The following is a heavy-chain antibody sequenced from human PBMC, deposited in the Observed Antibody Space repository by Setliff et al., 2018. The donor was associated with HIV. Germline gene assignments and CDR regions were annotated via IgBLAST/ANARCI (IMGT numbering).Heavy chain of an antibody. CDR2: LSGYNGDT. CDR3: TSSFRIFYYDSRTYSKWFDP. D-gene: IGHD3-22*01. CDR1: GYTFSSYG. V-gene: IGHV1-18*01. J-gene: IGHJ5*02. Sequence: ASVKVSCKASGYTFSSYGISWVRQAPGQGLEWMGWLSGYNGDTIYAQKFQGRVTMTEDLSTETDYMELSSLSSDDTAVYYCTSSFRIFYYDSRTYSKWFDPWGQGTLVTV.